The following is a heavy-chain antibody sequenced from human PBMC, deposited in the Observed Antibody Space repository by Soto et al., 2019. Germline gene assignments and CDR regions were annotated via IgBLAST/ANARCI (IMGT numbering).Heavy chain of an antibody. V-gene: IGHV1-69*05. CDR1: GGTFSSYA. CDR2: IIPIFGTA. CDR3: ARSIVVVTALDY. D-gene: IGHD2-21*02. J-gene: IGHJ4*02. Sequence: ASVKVSCKASGGTFSSYAISWVRQAPGQGLEWMGGIIPIFGTANYAQKFQGRVTITRDTSASTAYMELSSLRSEDTAVYYCARSIVVVTALDYWGQGTLVTVS.